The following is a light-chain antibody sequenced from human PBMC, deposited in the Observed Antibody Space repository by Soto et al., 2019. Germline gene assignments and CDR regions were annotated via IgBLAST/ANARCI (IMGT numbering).Light chain of an antibody. CDR1: QSVSSN. CDR3: QQYSSWRPGYT. Sequence: EIVMTQSPATLSVSPGERATLSCRASQSVSSNLAWYQQKPGQAPRLLIYGASTRATGIPSRFSGSGSGTDFTLTISSLQSEDFAVYYCQQYSSWRPGYTFGQGTKLEIK. J-gene: IGKJ2*01. V-gene: IGKV3-15*01. CDR2: GAS.